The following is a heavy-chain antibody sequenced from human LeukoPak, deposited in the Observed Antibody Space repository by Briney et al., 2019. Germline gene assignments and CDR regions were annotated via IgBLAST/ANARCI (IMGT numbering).Heavy chain of an antibody. Sequence: GGSLRLSCAASGFTFSNAWMSWVRQAPGKGLEWVSAISGSGGSTYYADSVKGRFTISRDNSKNTLYLQMNSLRAEDTAVYYCAKLVGATDYWGQGTLVTVSS. V-gene: IGHV3-23*01. CDR3: AKLVGATDY. CDR1: GFTFSNAW. D-gene: IGHD1-26*01. J-gene: IGHJ4*02. CDR2: ISGSGGST.